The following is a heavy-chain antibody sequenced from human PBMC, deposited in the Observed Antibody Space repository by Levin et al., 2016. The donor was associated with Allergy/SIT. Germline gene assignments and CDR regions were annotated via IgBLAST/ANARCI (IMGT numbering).Heavy chain of an antibody. D-gene: IGHD3-16*02. CDR3: TREEDPDYVWGTNRYDHYGLDV. Sequence: GESLKISCAASGVTFSGSGMHWVRQAPGKGLEWVGRIRSKTHSYATAYAASVQGRFTISRDDSKNTAYLQMKSLKTEDTAIYYCTREEDPDYVWGTNRYDHYGLDVWGQGTTVTVSS. J-gene: IGHJ6*02. CDR2: IRSKTHSYAT. V-gene: IGHV3-73*01. CDR1: GVTFSGSG.